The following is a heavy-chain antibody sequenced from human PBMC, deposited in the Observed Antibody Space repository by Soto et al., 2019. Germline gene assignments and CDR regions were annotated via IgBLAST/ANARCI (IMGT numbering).Heavy chain of an antibody. D-gene: IGHD5-12*01. CDR1: GGSISSGGYS. J-gene: IGHJ4*02. V-gene: IGHV4-30-2*01. CDR3: ARSGYPKTFDY. CDR2: IYHSGST. Sequence: SETLSLTCAVSGGSISSGGYSWSWIRQPPGKGLEWIGYIYHSGSTYYNPSLKSRVTISVDRSQNQFSLKLSSVTAADTAVYYCARSGYPKTFDYWGQGTLVTVSS.